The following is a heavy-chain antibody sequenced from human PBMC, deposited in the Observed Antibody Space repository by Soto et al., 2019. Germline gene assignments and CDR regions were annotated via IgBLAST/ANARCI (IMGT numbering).Heavy chain of an antibody. CDR2: MNPNSGNT. Sequence: ASVKVSCKASGYTFTSYDINWVRQATGQGLEWMGWMNPNSGNTGYAQKFQDRVTMTRNTSISTAYMELSSLRSEDTAVYYCARVLYYYYYMDVWGKGTTVTVSS. J-gene: IGHJ6*03. V-gene: IGHV1-8*01. CDR3: ARVLYYYYYMDV. CDR1: GYTFTSYD.